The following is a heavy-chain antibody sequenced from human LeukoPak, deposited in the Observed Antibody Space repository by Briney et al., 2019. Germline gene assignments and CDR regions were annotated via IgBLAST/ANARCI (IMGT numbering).Heavy chain of an antibody. Sequence: SDTLSLTCTVSIGSISNYYWNWIRQSPGKGLEWIGSIYHSGTTNYNPSLKSRVTISVDTSKNQFSLKLSSVTAADTAVYYCARQGFFSYYDSSGYWNYWGQGTLVTVSS. V-gene: IGHV4-59*08. CDR1: IGSISNYY. J-gene: IGHJ4*02. CDR3: ARQGFFSYYDSSGYWNY. D-gene: IGHD3-22*01. CDR2: IYHSGTT.